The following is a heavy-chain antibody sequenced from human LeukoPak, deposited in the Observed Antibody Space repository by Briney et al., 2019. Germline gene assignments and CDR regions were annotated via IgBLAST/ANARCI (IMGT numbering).Heavy chain of an antibody. J-gene: IGHJ4*02. D-gene: IGHD1-26*01. Sequence: PERSLRLSCAASGFTFSSYTMHWVRQAPGKGLEWVAVILYDGSNNYYADSVKGRFTISRDNSKNTLFLQMNSLRTEDTAVYYCARETTTLDYWGQGTLVTVSS. CDR1: GFTFSSYT. CDR3: ARETTTLDY. CDR2: ILYDGSNN. V-gene: IGHV3-30-3*01.